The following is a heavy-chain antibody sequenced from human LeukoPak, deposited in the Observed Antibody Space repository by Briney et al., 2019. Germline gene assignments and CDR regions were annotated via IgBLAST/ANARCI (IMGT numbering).Heavy chain of an antibody. CDR1: GGSFSGYY. J-gene: IGHJ4*02. V-gene: IGHV4-34*01. D-gene: IGHD3-10*01. Sequence: PSETLSLTCVVYGGSFSGYYWSWIRQPPGKELEWIGEINHSGSTNYNPSLKSRVTISVDTSKNQFSLKLSSVTAADTAVYYCARGPYYYGAGSYDYWGQGPLVTVSS. CDR3: ARGPYYYGAGSYDY. CDR2: INHSGST.